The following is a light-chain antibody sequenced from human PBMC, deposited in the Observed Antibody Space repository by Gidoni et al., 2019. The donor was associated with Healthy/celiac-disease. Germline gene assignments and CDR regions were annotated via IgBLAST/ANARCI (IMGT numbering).Light chain of an antibody. CDR1: QSVSSN. Sequence: EIVMTQSPATLSVSPGERATLSCRASQSVSSNLAWYQQKPGQAPRLLIYGASTRATGIPARFSGSGSWTEFTLTISSLQSEDFAVYYCQQYNNWPLMCSFGQGTKLEIK. CDR2: GAS. J-gene: IGKJ2*04. CDR3: QQYNNWPLMCS. V-gene: IGKV3-15*01.